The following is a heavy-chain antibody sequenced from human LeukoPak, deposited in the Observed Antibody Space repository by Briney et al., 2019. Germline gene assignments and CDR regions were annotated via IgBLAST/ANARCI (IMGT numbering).Heavy chain of an antibody. CDR2: ISGSGGST. CDR1: GFTFSSYA. D-gene: IGHD5-12*01. Sequence: HPGGSLRLSCAASGFTFSSYAMSWVRQAPGKGLEWVSAISGSGGSTYYADSVKGRFTISRDNSKNTLYLQMNSLRAEDAAVHYCAKDRRGYSGYADYWGQGTLVTVSS. V-gene: IGHV3-23*01. J-gene: IGHJ4*02. CDR3: AKDRRGYSGYADY.